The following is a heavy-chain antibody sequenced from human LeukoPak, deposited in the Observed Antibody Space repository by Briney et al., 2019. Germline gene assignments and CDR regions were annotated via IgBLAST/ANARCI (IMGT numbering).Heavy chain of an antibody. Sequence: GASVKVSCKASGYTFTSYGISWVRQAPGQGLEWMGWINPNSGGTNYAQKFQGRVTMTRDTSITTAYMDLSRLRSDDTAVYYCARGVGGNARWRNFDWSKKIPMRDYFDYWGQGTLVTVSS. CDR3: ARGVGGNARWRNFDWSKKIPMRDYFDY. CDR1: GYTFTSYG. CDR2: INPNSGGT. D-gene: IGHD3-9*01. J-gene: IGHJ4*02. V-gene: IGHV1-2*02.